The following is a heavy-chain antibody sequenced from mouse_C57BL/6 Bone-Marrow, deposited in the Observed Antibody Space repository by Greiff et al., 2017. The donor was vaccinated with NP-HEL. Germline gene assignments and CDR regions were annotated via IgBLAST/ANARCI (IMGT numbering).Heavy chain of an antibody. CDR3: ARAGSNYVGCYFDY. J-gene: IGHJ2*01. D-gene: IGHD2-5*01. V-gene: IGHV1-76*01. CDR2: IYPGSGNT. Sequence: VQLQQSGAELVRPGASVKLSCKASGYTFTDYYINWVKQRPGQGLEWIARIYPGSGNTYYNEKFKGKATLTAEKSSSTAYMQLSSLTSEDSAVYFCARAGSNYVGCYFDYWGQGTTLTVSS. CDR1: GYTFTDYY.